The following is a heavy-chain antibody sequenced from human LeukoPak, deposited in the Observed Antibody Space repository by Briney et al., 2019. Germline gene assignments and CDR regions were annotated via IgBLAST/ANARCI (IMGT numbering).Heavy chain of an antibody. V-gene: IGHV3-48*01. J-gene: IGHJ5*02. CDR2: ISSSSSTI. CDR1: GFTFSSYS. D-gene: IGHD2-15*01. Sequence: GGSLRLSCAASGFTFSSYSMNWVRQAPGKGLEWVSYISSSSSTIYYADSVKGRFTISRDNAKNSLYLQMNSLRAEDTAVYYCATGKCSGGSCYSDGWFDPWGQGTLVTVSS. CDR3: ATGKCSGGSCYSDGWFDP.